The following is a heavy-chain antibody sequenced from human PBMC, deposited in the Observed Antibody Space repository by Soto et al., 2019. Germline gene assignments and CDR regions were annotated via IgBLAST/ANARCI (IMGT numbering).Heavy chain of an antibody. V-gene: IGHV2-5*01. D-gene: IGHD4-4*01. Sequence: QITLKESGPTLVKPTQTLTLTCTFSGFSLSTSGVGVGWIRQPPGKAPEWLALIYWNNDKRYSPSLESRLTITKDTSKHQVVLTMTNIDPVDTATYYCAYRRRIGEVAYSAWFDPWGQGTLVTVSS. CDR3: AYRRRIGEVAYSAWFDP. J-gene: IGHJ5*02. CDR2: IYWNNDK. CDR1: GFSLSTSGVG.